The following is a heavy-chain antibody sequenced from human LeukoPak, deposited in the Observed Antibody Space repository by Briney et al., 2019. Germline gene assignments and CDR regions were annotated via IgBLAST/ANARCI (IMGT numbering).Heavy chain of an antibody. J-gene: IGHJ1*01. CDR1: GGSISTSSYC. CDR3: ARQVALGSSWPEYFQH. D-gene: IGHD6-13*01. CDR2: IYYSGST. Sequence: ASETLSLTCTASGGSISTSSYCWGWIRQPPGKGLEWIGSIYYSGSTYYNPSLKSRVTLSVDTSKNQFSLKLSSVTAADTAVYYCARQVALGSSWPEYFQHWGQGTLVTVSS. V-gene: IGHV4-39*01.